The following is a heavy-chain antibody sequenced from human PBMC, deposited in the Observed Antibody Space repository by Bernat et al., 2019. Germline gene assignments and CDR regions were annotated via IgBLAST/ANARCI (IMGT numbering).Heavy chain of an antibody. CDR3: AKYFGSGTYGLDY. CDR2: INGDGSGT. V-gene: IGHV3-74*01. D-gene: IGHD3-10*01. J-gene: IGHJ4*02. CDR1: GFTFSNYN. Sequence: EVQLVESGGGLVQPGGSLRLSCAASGFTFSNYNIHWVRQAPGKGLVVVSRINGDGSGTTYADSVKGRFTSSRDNAKNTLYLQMNSLRADDTAVYYCAKYFGSGTYGLDYWGQGTLVTVSS.